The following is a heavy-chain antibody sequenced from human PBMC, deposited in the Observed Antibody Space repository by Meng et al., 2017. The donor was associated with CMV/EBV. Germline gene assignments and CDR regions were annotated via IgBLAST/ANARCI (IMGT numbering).Heavy chain of an antibody. CDR1: GGSVSSVSYY. CDR2: IYYSGST. Sequence: SETLSLTCTVSGGSVSSVSYYWSWIRQPPGKGLEWIGYIYYSGSTNYNPSLKSRVTISVDTSKNQFSLKLSSVTAADTAVYYCARGYCSGGSCYRGYYYGMDVWGQGTTVTVSS. D-gene: IGHD2-15*01. CDR3: ARGYCSGGSCYRGYYYGMDV. V-gene: IGHV4-61*01. J-gene: IGHJ6*02.